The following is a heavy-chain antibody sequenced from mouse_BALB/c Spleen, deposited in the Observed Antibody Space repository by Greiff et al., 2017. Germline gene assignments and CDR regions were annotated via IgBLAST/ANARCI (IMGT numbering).Heavy chain of an antibody. Sequence: EVKLMESGPELEKPGASVKISCKASGYSFTGYNMNWVKQSNGKSLEWIGNIDPYYGGTSYNQKFKGKATLTSDKSSSTAYMELSSLTSEDSAVYYCAREQGLRRGYVMDSWGQGTSVTVSS. CDR1: GYSFTGYN. V-gene: IGHV1-39*01. J-gene: IGHJ4*01. CDR3: AREQGLRRGYVMDS. D-gene: IGHD2-4*01. CDR2: IDPYYGGT.